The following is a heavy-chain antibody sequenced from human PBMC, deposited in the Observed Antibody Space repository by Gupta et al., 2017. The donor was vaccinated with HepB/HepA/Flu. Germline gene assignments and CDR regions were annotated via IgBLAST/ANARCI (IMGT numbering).Heavy chain of an antibody. CDR2: IYYSGST. Sequence: QLQLQESGPGLVKPSETLSLTCNVSVGSISSRSCYWGWMRQPPGKGLEWIGSIYYSGSTYYNPSLKSRITISVDTSKNQFSLKLSSVTAADTAVYYCARSQYNYDSSGYQANGFDPWGQGTQVTVSS. CDR1: VGSISSRSCY. J-gene: IGHJ5*02. CDR3: ARSQYNYDSSGYQANGFDP. D-gene: IGHD3-22*01. V-gene: IGHV4-39*01.